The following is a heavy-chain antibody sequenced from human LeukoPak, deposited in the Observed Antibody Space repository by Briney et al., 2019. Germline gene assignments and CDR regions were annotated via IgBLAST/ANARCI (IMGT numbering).Heavy chain of an antibody. Sequence: PSETLSLTCTVSGGSISSYYWSWIRQPPGKGLEWIGSIYHSGSTYYNPSLKSRVTISVDTSKNQFSLKLSSVTAADTAVYYCARSAATGTHNWFDPWGQGTLVTVSS. CDR3: ARSAATGTHNWFDP. D-gene: IGHD6-13*01. J-gene: IGHJ5*02. CDR2: IYHSGST. V-gene: IGHV4-59*08. CDR1: GGSISSYY.